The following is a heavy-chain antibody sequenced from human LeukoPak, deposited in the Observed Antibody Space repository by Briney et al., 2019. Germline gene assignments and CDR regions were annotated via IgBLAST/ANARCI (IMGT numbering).Heavy chain of an antibody. CDR2: IYHGGST. Sequence: SETLSLTCAVSGGSISSTNWWTWVRQPPGKGLEWIGEIYHGGSTNYNPSLRSRVTISLDKSKNQFSVKLNSVTAADTAVYYCAMGGGVAAAGAFDVWGQGTMVTVSS. CDR1: GGSISSTNW. V-gene: IGHV4-4*02. D-gene: IGHD6-13*01. CDR3: AMGGGVAAAGAFDV. J-gene: IGHJ3*01.